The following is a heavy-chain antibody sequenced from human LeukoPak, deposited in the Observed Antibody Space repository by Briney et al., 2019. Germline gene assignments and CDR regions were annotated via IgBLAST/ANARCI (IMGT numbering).Heavy chain of an antibody. J-gene: IGHJ4*02. CDR3: ARDPGLLPDY. V-gene: IGHV1-3*01. CDR1: GYTFSSYV. CDR2: INAGNGNT. Sequence: GASVKVSCKASGYTFSSYVMHWVRQAPGQRLEWMGWINAGNGNTKYSQNFQGRVTITRDTSTSTAYMELSSLRSEDTAVYYCARDPGLLPDYWGQGTLVTVSS. D-gene: IGHD2/OR15-2a*01.